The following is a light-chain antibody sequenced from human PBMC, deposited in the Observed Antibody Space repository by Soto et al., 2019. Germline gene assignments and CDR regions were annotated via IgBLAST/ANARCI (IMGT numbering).Light chain of an antibody. CDR2: DAS. CDR1: QNINNY. Sequence: IRRTQYPSSLSASVGDRVTITCQASQNINNYLNWYQQKPGRAPKLLIYDASNLEAGVPSRFRGSGSGTDFTFTISRLQPEDIATYYCQQYENLPTFGQGTRLEI. CDR3: QQYENLPT. J-gene: IGKJ5*01. V-gene: IGKV1-33*01.